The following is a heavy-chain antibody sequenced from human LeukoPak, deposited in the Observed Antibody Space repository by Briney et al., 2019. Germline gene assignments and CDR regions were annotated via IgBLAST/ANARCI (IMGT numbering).Heavy chain of an antibody. J-gene: IGHJ5*02. CDR3: ARGYGDSPEGLDP. CDR1: GGSMSLYY. CDR2: IYTSGST. Sequence: SETLSLTCTVSGGSMSLYYWNWIRRPPGKGLEYIGYIYTSGSTNYNPSLKSRVSMSVDKSKNHFSLILTSVTAADTAVYYRARGYGDSPEGLDPWGQGTLVIVSS. V-gene: IGHV4-4*09. D-gene: IGHD4-17*01.